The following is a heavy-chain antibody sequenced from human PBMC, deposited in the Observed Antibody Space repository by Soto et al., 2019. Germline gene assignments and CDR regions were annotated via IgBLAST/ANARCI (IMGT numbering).Heavy chain of an antibody. J-gene: IGHJ4*02. D-gene: IGHD5-12*01. CDR2: ISVSVGST. Sequence: EVHLLQSGGGLVQPGGSLTLSCGVSGFPFAPSTMSWVRQAPGKGLEWVSTISVSVGSTYSADSVQGRFTVSSDISDNTLFLAITSLTAVDTGVYFCAERGVPHSTFNAYFYDHGGRGVLVTVSS. V-gene: IGHV3-23*01. CDR3: AERGVPHSTFNAYFYDH. CDR1: GFPFAPST.